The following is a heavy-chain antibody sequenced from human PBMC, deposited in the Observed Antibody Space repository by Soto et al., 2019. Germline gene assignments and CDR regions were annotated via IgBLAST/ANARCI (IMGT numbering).Heavy chain of an antibody. CDR2: ISGSGGST. Sequence: PGGSLRLSCALSGFTFSSYAMSWVRQAPGRGLEWVSAISGSGGSTYYADSVKGRFTISRDNPKNTLYLQMNSLRAEDTAVYYCAKMGTGGLGTEDWFDPWGEGTLVTVSS. CDR3: AKMGTGGLGTEDWFDP. D-gene: IGHD2-8*02. CDR1: GFTFSSYA. J-gene: IGHJ5*02. V-gene: IGHV3-23*01.